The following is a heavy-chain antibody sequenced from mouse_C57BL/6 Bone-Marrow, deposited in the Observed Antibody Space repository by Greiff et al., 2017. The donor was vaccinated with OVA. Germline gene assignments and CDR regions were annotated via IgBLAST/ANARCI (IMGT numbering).Heavy chain of an antibody. J-gene: IGHJ4*01. Sequence: QVQLKQPGAELVMPGASVKLSCKASGYTFTSYWMHWVKQRPGQGLEWIGEIDPSDSYTNYNQKFKGKSTLTVDKSSSTAYMQLSSLTSEDSAVYYCARLGGKKGNYWGQGTSVTVSS. CDR3: ARLGGKKGNY. CDR1: GYTFTSYW. D-gene: IGHD1-1*02. V-gene: IGHV1-69*01. CDR2: IDPSDSYT.